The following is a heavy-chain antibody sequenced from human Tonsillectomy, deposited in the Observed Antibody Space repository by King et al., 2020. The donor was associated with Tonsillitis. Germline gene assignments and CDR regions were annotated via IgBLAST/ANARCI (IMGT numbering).Heavy chain of an antibody. Sequence: QLVQSGGGLVQPGRSLSLSCAASGFTFDDYAMHWVRQAPGKGLEWVSGISWNSGSIGYADSVKGRFTISRDNAKNSLYLQMNSLRAEDTALYYCAKGRTVLRFLEWLSNDAFDIWGQGTMVTVSS. CDR1: GFTFDDYA. D-gene: IGHD3-3*01. CDR3: AKGRTVLRFLEWLSNDAFDI. J-gene: IGHJ3*02. V-gene: IGHV3-9*01. CDR2: ISWNSGSI.